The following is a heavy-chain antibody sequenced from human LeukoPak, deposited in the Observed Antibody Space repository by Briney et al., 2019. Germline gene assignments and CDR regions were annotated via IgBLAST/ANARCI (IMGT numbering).Heavy chain of an antibody. Sequence: PSETLSLTCAVYGGSFSGYYWSWIRQPPGKGLEWIGEINHSGSTNYNPSFKSRVTISVDTSKNQFSLKLSSVTAADTAVYYCARERVYYYNLDYWGQGTLVTVSS. J-gene: IGHJ4*02. CDR2: INHSGST. CDR3: ARERVYYYNLDY. CDR1: GGSFSGYY. V-gene: IGHV4-34*01. D-gene: IGHD3-22*01.